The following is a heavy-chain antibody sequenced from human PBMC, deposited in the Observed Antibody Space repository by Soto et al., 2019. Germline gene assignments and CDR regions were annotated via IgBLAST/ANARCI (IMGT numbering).Heavy chain of an antibody. Sequence: QVQLVQSGGEVKKPGASVKVSCKASAYTFTNYGISWVRQAPGQGLEWMGWISAYNGNINYAQKFRGRVTMTTDTSASSADLEVRSLRSDATAVYYCAGRGSSWNLREFDSWAQGPLVTVAS. CDR3: AGRGSSWNLREFDS. D-gene: IGHD6-13*01. J-gene: IGHJ4*02. V-gene: IGHV1-18*01. CDR1: AYTFTNYG. CDR2: ISAYNGNI.